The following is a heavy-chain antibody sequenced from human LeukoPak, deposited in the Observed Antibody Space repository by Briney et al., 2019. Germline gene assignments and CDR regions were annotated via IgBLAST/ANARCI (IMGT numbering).Heavy chain of an antibody. Sequence: PGGSLRLSCAASGLTLDDYGMHWVRQAPGKGLEGVSLISGDGGNTYYADSVKGRFTISRDNSKSSLYLQMNSLRTEDTALYYCAKGGLGRTVMAHLDYWGQGTLVTVSS. D-gene: IGHD5-18*01. V-gene: IGHV3-43*02. CDR1: GLTLDDYG. CDR2: ISGDGGNT. J-gene: IGHJ4*02. CDR3: AKGGLGRTVMAHLDY.